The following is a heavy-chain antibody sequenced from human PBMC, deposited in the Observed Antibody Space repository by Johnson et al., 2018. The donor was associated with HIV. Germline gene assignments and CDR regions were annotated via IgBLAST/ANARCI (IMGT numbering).Heavy chain of an antibody. CDR3: AKDRIRSTAPDTFDV. CDR2: IYSGGST. J-gene: IGHJ3*01. D-gene: IGHD5-18*01. Sequence: QEQLVESGGGVVQPGRSLRLPCAASGFTFGSYAMHWVRQAPGKGLEWVSVIYSGGSTYYADSVKGRFTISRDNSKNTLYLQMDSLRAVDTAVFYCAKDRIRSTAPDTFDVWGQGTMVTVSS. CDR1: GFTFGSYA. V-gene: IGHV3-NL1*01.